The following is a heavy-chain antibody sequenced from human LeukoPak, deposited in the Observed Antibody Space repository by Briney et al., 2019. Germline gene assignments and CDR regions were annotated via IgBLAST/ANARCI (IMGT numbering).Heavy chain of an antibody. CDR3: ARQSADHDAFDI. CDR1: GDSVSSVRAA. Sequence: SQTLPLTCAIPGDSVSSVRAAWNWIRQSPSRGLQWLGRTYYRSKCYSEYAVSVKSRISINPGTSKNQFYLQLNSVNPEDTAVYYCARQSADHDAFDIWGQGTMVTVSS. J-gene: IGHJ3*02. CDR2: TYYRSKCYS. D-gene: IGHD1-14*01. V-gene: IGHV6-1*01.